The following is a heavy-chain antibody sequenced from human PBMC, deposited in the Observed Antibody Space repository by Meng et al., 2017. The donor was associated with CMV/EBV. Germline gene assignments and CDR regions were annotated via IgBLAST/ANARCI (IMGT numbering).Heavy chain of an antibody. CDR3: AREEGDC. Sequence: LSLTCAASGFTFSSYAMHWVRPAPGKGLEWVAVISYDGSNKYYADSVKGRFTISRDNSKNTLYLQMNSLRAEDTAVYYCAREEGDCWGQGTLVTVSS. CDR1: GFTFSSYA. J-gene: IGHJ4*02. CDR2: ISYDGSNK. V-gene: IGHV3-30*04.